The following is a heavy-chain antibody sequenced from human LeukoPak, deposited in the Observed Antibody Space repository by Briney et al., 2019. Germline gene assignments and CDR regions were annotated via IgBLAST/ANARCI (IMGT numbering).Heavy chain of an antibody. D-gene: IGHD3-22*01. V-gene: IGHV4-39*01. J-gene: IGHJ5*02. CDR3: ARRRKYYYDSSGYFP. CDR1: GDSISGFH. Sequence: PSETLSLTCTVSGDSISGFHWSWIRQPPGKGLEWIGSIYYSGSTYYNPSLKSRVTISVDTSKNQFSLKLSSVTAADTALYYCARRRKYYYDSSGYFPWGQGTLVTVSS. CDR2: IYYSGST.